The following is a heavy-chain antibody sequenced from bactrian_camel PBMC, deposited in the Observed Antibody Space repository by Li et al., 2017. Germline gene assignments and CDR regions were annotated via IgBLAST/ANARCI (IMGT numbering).Heavy chain of an antibody. CDR2: IGSDGTT. J-gene: IGHJ6*01. D-gene: IGHD6*01. CDR1: GWNVGDFC. V-gene: IGHV3S53*01. CDR3: AAVGDCYGASWYRTVGRKPDFGY. Sequence: HVQLVESGGGSVQTGGSLRLSCAVSGWNVGDFCMAWFRQAPEREREGVAVIGSDGTTTYANSVRDRFTISRDNAKNTLYLQMDSLKVEDSAMYYCAAVGDCYGASWYRTVGRKPDFGYWGQGTQVTVS.